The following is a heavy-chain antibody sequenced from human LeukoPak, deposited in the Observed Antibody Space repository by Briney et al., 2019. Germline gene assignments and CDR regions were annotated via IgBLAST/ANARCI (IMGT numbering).Heavy chain of an antibody. Sequence: SETLSLTCTVPGGSISSGSYYWSWIRQPAGKGLEWIGRIYTSGSTNYNPSLKSRVTMSVDTSKNQFSLKLSSVTAADTAVYYCAREDLRYYFDYWGQGTLVTVSS. J-gene: IGHJ4*02. D-gene: IGHD4-17*01. CDR1: GGSISSGSYY. CDR3: AREDLRYYFDY. CDR2: IYTSGST. V-gene: IGHV4-61*02.